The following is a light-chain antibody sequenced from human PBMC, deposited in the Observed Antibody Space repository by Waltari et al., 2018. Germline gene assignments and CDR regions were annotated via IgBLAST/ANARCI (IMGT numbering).Light chain of an antibody. Sequence: QSALTQPPSASGSPGQSVTISCPGTNSDVADYDYVSWYQYPPGKAPKRLIYVCTKRPSGVPDRCSGSKSGNTASLTVSGLQAEDEADYYCSSYARSSHVVFGGGTKLTVL. CDR3: SSYARSSHVV. J-gene: IGLJ3*02. V-gene: IGLV2-8*01. CDR2: VCT. CDR1: NSDVADYDY.